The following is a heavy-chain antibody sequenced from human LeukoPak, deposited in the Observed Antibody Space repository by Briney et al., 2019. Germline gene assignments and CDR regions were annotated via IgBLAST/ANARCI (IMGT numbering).Heavy chain of an antibody. CDR3: ARDVTRQVMDV. Sequence: PSETLSLTCAVYGGSFSGYYWSWIRQPPGKGLEWIGEVYHSGSTSYNPSLLSRVTISVDKSKNQFSLEMRSVTAADTAVYYCARDVTRQVMDVWGQGTTVTVSS. V-gene: IGHV4-34*01. J-gene: IGHJ6*02. CDR2: VYHSGST. CDR1: GGSFSGYY. D-gene: IGHD2-15*01.